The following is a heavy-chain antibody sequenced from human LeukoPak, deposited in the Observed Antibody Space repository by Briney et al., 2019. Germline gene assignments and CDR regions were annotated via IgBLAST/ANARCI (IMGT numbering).Heavy chain of an antibody. CDR1: EFTLSSYS. CDR3: ARGPPLAAAVPNGGVFDY. J-gene: IGHJ4*02. V-gene: IGHV3-21*01. D-gene: IGHD6-13*01. CDR2: ISRSSSYI. Sequence: GGSLRLSCAASEFTLSSYSMNWVRQAPGKGLEWVSFISRSSSYIYYGDSVKGRFTISRDNAKNSLYLQMNSLRAEDTAVYYCARGPPLAAAVPNGGVFDYWGQGTPVTVSS.